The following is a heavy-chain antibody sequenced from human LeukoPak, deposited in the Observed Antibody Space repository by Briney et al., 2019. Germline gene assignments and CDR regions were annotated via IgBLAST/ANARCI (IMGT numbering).Heavy chain of an antibody. CDR2: IRSDGSNK. D-gene: IGHD4-17*01. V-gene: IGHV3-30*02. CDR1: GFTFSSYG. J-gene: IGHJ3*01. CDR3: GRDPNGDYIGAFDL. Sequence: PGGSLRLSCAASGFTFSSYGMHWVRQAPGKGLEWVTFIRSDGSNKYHADSVKGRFTISRDNSKNTLYLQMNSLRAEDTAIYYCGRDPNGDYIGAFDLWGQGTMVTVSS.